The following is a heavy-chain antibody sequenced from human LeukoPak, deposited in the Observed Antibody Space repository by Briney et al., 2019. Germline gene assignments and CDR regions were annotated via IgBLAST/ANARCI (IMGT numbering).Heavy chain of an antibody. CDR3: ARSDSYYGSGSYLTFDI. V-gene: IGHV1-3*01. J-gene: IGHJ3*02. CDR1: GYTFTSYA. Sequence: ASVKVSCKASGYTFTSYAMHWVRQAPGQRLERVGWINAGNGNTKYSQKFQGRVTITRDTSASTAYMELSSLRSEDTAVYYCARSDSYYGSGSYLTFDIWGQGTMVTVSS. D-gene: IGHD3-10*01. CDR2: INAGNGNT.